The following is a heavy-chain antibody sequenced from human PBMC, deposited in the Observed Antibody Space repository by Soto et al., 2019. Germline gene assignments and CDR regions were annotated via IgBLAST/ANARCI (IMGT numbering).Heavy chain of an antibody. D-gene: IGHD3-22*01. CDR3: ARAYYDSNEQTKTSDM. J-gene: IGHJ3*02. CDR1: GASISSSY. Sequence: KPSVTLSLTCTVSGASISSSYWSWIRQPPGKGLEWIGYVYYSGSTNYNPALKSRVTMLVDTSKNQFSLKLRSVPAADTAEYYCARAYYDSNEQTKTSDMWGQGTMFTVSS. V-gene: IGHV4-59*01. CDR2: VYYSGST.